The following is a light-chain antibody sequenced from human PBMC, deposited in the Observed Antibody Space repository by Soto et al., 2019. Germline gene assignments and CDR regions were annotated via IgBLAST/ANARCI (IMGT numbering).Light chain of an antibody. Sequence: EVVMTQSPATLSVSPGERATLSCWASQSVTTKLAWYQQKPGQPPRLLMYGASTRANGMPARFSGSGSGTEFTLTISSLQSEDFAVYYCQQYNNWPRTFGRGTKVEIK. CDR2: GAS. CDR3: QQYNNWPRT. V-gene: IGKV3-15*01. CDR1: QSVTTK. J-gene: IGKJ1*01.